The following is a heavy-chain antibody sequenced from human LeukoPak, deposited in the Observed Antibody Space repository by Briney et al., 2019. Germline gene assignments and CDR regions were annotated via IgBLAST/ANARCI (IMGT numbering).Heavy chain of an antibody. CDR3: ARLGAVVGEVDY. V-gene: IGHV4-4*07. Sequence: SETLSLTRNVSGGSISNYYWSWIRQPAGKGLELIGRIYTSGSTNYNPSLKSRVTMSEDTSKNQFSLKLSSVTAADTAVYYCARLGAVVGEVDYWGQGTLVTVSS. CDR2: IYTSGST. D-gene: IGHD3-16*01. J-gene: IGHJ4*02. CDR1: GGSISNYY.